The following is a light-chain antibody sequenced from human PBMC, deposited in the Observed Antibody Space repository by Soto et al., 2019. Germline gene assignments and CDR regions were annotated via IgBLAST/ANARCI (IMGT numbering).Light chain of an antibody. CDR2: GAS. J-gene: IGKJ5*01. CDR3: QQYGSS. V-gene: IGKV3-15*01. Sequence: IVMTQSPATLSVSPGERATLSCRASQSVSSNLAWYQQKPGQAPRLLIYGASTRATGIPARFSGSGSGTEFTLTISSLQSEDFAVYYCQQYGSSFGQGTRLEIK. CDR1: QSVSSN.